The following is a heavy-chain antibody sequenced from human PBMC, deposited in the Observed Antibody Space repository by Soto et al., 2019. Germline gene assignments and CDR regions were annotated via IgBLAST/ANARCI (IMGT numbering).Heavy chain of an antibody. CDR2: IYSGGST. D-gene: IGHD1-26*01. Sequence: GGSLRLSCAASGFTVSSNYMSWVRQAPGKGLEWVSVIYSGGSTYYADSVKGRFTISRDNSKNTLYLQMNSLRAEDTAVYYCARDLIVGATFAFDIWGQGTMVTVSS. CDR1: GFTVSSNY. V-gene: IGHV3-53*01. J-gene: IGHJ3*02. CDR3: ARDLIVGATFAFDI.